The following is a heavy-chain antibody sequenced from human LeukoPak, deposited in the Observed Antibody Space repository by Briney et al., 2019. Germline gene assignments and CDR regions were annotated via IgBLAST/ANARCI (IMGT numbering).Heavy chain of an antibody. J-gene: IGHJ5*02. D-gene: IGHD6-13*01. CDR1: GFTFSNYG. CDR2: ISGSGGGT. Sequence: PGGTLRLSCAASGFTFSNYGMSWVRQAPGKGLEWVSAISGSGGGTYYADSVKGRFTISRDNAKNSLYLQMNSLRAEDTAVYYCARMGSSWYNNWFDPWGQGTLVTVSS. CDR3: ARMGSSWYNNWFDP. V-gene: IGHV3-23*01.